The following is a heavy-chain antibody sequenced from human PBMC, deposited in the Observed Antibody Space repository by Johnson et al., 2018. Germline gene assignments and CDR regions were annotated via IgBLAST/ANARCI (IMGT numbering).Heavy chain of an antibody. D-gene: IGHD6-6*01. V-gene: IGHV3-66*02. J-gene: IGHJ3*01. CDR3: AMYFVQPLCSTHAFVL. CDR1: GFTVTTKY. CDR2: IYSGGTP. Sequence: VQLVESGGGLVQPGGSLRLSCSVAGFTVTTKYLSWVRQAPGKGLEWVAAIYSGGTPYYADSVKGRFTTSRDSYTNSLFLDLRSLSPHDTAIYFCAMYFVQPLCSTHAFVLWGQGTMVTVSS.